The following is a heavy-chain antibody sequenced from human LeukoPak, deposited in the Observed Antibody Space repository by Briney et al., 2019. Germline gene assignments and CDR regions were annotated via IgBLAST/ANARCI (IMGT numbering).Heavy chain of an antibody. Sequence: ASVKVSCKASGYTFTGYYMHWVRQAPGQGLEWMGWINPNSGGTNYAQKFQGRVTMTRDTSISTAYMELSRLRFDDTAVYYCARDERYDSSGYPFDYWGQGTLVTVSS. CDR3: ARDERYDSSGYPFDY. V-gene: IGHV1-2*02. CDR2: INPNSGGT. CDR1: GYTFTGYY. D-gene: IGHD3-22*01. J-gene: IGHJ4*02.